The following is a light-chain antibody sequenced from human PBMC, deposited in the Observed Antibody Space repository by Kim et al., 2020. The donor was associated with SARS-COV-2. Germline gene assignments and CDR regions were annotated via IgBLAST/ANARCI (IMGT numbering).Light chain of an antibody. V-gene: IGKV3D-15*01. Sequence: ETVMTQSPDTLSVSPGERVTVSCRASQSVGSNLAWYQHKSGQAPRLLIYGSSTVAAGVLARFSGSGSGTEFALTISSLQSEDFAVYYCQQYNNWPRTFGQGTKLEI. J-gene: IGKJ2*01. CDR3: QQYNNWPRT. CDR2: GSS. CDR1: QSVGSN.